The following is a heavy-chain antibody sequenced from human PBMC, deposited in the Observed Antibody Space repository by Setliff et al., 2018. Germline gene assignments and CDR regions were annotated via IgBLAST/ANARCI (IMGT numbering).Heavy chain of an antibody. J-gene: IGHJ4*02. D-gene: IGHD6-19*01. V-gene: IGHV4-59*08. CDR1: GGSISDYF. Sequence: SETLSLTCTVSGGSISDYFWSWIRQPPGKGLEWIGYIYYTTNAHYNPSLKSRVTIPVDTSKNHSSLELTSVTAADTPVYYCAGAPVGDRNGLFDSWGQGTLVTVSS. CDR3: AGAPVGDRNGLFDS. CDR2: IYYTTNA.